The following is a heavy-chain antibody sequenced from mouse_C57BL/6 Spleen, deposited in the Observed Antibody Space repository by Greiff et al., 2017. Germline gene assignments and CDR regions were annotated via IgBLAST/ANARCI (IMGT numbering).Heavy chain of an antibody. CDR1: GYTFTDYY. J-gene: IGHJ2*01. CDR3: ARGYYGSSLDY. D-gene: IGHD1-1*01. V-gene: IGHV1-76*01. CDR2: IYPGSGNT. Sequence: QVQLKESGAELVRPGASVTLSCKASGYTFTDYYINWVKQRPGQGLAWIARIYPGSGNTYYNEKFKGKATLTAEKSSSTAYMQLSSLTSEDAAVYCCARGYYGSSLDYWGQGTTRTVSS.